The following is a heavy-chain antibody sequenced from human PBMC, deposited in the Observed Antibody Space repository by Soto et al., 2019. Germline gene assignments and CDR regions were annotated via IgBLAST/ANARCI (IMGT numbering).Heavy chain of an antibody. Sequence: SETLSLTCSVSGGSISSDDYYWTWIRQPPGEGLEWIGYIYYTGRTSSTPSLESRVTISIDTSKNQFSLKLNSVSAADTAVYYCAREGSSSPEYFDFWGPGTLVTVS. CDR1: GGSISSDDYY. D-gene: IGHD2-15*01. CDR2: IYYTGRT. J-gene: IGHJ4*02. CDR3: AREGSSSPEYFDF. V-gene: IGHV4-30-4*01.